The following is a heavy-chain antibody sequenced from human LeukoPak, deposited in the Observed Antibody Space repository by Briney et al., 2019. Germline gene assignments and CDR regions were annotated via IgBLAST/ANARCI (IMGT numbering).Heavy chain of an antibody. CDR3: TTELDVRPNHY. CDR2: IKRKSDGWTT. J-gene: IGHJ4*02. D-gene: IGHD1-14*01. V-gene: IGHV3-15*01. Sequence: GGSLRLSCAASGLTFSNAWMSWVRQVPGKGLEWVGRIKRKSDGWTTDYAAPVKGRFTISRDDSNNTLYLQMSSLKSEDTAVYYCTTELDVRPNHYWGQGTLVTVSS. CDR1: GLTFSNAW.